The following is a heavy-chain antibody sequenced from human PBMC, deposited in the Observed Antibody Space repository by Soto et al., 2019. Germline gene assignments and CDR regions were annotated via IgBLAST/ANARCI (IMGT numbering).Heavy chain of an antibody. J-gene: IGHJ4*02. D-gene: IGHD4-17*01. CDR1: GFTFSSYW. CDR2: INPDGSRT. V-gene: IGHV3-74*01. Sequence: EVQLVESGGDLVQPGGSLRLSCAASGFTFSSYWRHWVRQAPGKGLVWVSRINPDGSRTSYADSVKGRVTISRDNAKNTLYLQMNSLGAEDTAVYYCARVAVTTYYFDYWGQGTLVTVSS. CDR3: ARVAVTTYYFDY.